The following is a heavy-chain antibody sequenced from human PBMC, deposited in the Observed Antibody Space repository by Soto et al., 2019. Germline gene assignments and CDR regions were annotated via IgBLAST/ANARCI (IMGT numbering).Heavy chain of an antibody. Sequence: SETLSLTCTVSGGSISSYDWSWIRQSPGKGLEWIGFVYYTGGTNYNPSLKSRVTISVDTSKNQFSLNLSSVTAADTAVYFCARGVGGSVTSDFDYWGQGTLVTVSS. V-gene: IGHV4-59*01. J-gene: IGHJ4*02. D-gene: IGHD3-16*01. CDR2: VYYTGGT. CDR3: ARGVGGSVTSDFDY. CDR1: GGSISSYD.